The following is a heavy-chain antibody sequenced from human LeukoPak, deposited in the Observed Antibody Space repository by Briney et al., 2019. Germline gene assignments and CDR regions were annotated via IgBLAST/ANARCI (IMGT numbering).Heavy chain of an antibody. CDR2: IYWDDDK. V-gene: IGHV2-5*02. CDR1: GFWLSTSGKN. Sequence: THGNSAEKRTVGCTFCGFWLSTSGKNVGWIRQPPGKALEWLALIYWDDDKRYSPSLKSRLTITKDTSKNQVVLTMTNMDPVDTATYYCAHIPPRALIAGIAAAVYYFDYWGQGTLVTVSS. J-gene: IGHJ4*02. CDR3: AHIPPRALIAGIAAAVYYFDY. D-gene: IGHD6-13*01.